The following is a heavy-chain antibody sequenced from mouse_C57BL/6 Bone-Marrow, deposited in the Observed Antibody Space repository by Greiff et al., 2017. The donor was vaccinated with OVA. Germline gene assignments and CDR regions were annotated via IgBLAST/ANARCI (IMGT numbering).Heavy chain of an antibody. Sequence: VQLQQSGPGLVQPSQSLSITCTVSGFSFTSYGVHWVRQSPGKGLEWLGVIWSGGSTDYNAAFISRLSISKDNSKSQVFFKMNSLQADDTAIYYCACNYYSNYPYYFDYWGQGTTLTVSS. CDR2: IWSGGST. V-gene: IGHV2-2*01. CDR1: GFSFTSYG. J-gene: IGHJ2*01. CDR3: ACNYYSNYPYYFDY. D-gene: IGHD2-5*01.